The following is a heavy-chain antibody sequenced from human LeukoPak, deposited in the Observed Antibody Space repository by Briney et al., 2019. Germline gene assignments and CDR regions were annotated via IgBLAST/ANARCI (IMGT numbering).Heavy chain of an antibody. CDR2: IIPIFGTA. D-gene: IGHD3-3*01. V-gene: IGHV1-69*06. J-gene: IGHJ3*02. CDR3: AGYYDFWSGYTGPDAFDI. CDR1: GGTFSNYA. Sequence: GASVKVSCKASGGTFSNYAVSWVRQAPGQGLEWMGGIIPIFGTANYAQKFQGRVTITADKSTSTAYMELSSLRSEDTAVYYCAGYYDFWSGYTGPDAFDIWGQGTMVTVSS.